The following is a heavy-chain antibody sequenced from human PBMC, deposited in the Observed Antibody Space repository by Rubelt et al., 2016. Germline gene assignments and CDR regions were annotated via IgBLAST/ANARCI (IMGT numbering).Heavy chain of an antibody. CDR2: IRTYNGNP. CDR1: GYTFTSYG. D-gene: IGHD3-16*02. Sequence: QVQLVQSGAEVKKPGASVKVSCKASGYTFTSYGISWVRQAPGQGLEWMGWIRTYNGNPNYAQKRQGRVTMTTDTSTSTAYMELRSLRSDDTAVYYCARNLIMITFGGVIVPPDYWGQGTLVTVSS. CDR3: ARNLIMITFGGVIVPPDY. J-gene: IGHJ4*02. V-gene: IGHV1-18*01.